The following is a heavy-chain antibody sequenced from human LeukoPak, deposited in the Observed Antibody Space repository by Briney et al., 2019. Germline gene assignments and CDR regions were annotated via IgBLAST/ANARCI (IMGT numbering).Heavy chain of an antibody. CDR3: ASGGNSGSYYLV. D-gene: IGHD3-10*01. J-gene: IGHJ4*02. CDR1: GGSMNNYY. Sequence: SETLSLTCTVSGGSMNNYYWNWIRQPAGKGLEWIGRTYFSGSTNYNPSLQSRVTVSVDTSKNQFSLKLSSVTAADTAAYYCASGGNSGSYYLVWGQGTLVTVSS. CDR2: TYFSGST. V-gene: IGHV4-4*07.